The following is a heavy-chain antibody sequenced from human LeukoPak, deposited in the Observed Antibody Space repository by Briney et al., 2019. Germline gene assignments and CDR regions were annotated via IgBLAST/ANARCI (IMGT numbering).Heavy chain of an antibody. CDR2: IRGSGGST. J-gene: IGHJ4*02. Sequence: GGSLRLSCAASGFTFSSYAVSWVRQAPGKGLEWVSGIRGSGGSTFYADSVKGRFTISRDNSKNTLYLQMNCLRTEDTAVYYCAKTPKIRGVSNFDYWGQGTLVTVSS. D-gene: IGHD3-10*01. CDR3: AKTPKIRGVSNFDY. CDR1: GFTFSSYA. V-gene: IGHV3-23*01.